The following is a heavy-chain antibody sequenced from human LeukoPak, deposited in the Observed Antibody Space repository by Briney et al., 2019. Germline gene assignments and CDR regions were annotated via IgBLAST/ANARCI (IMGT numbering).Heavy chain of an antibody. CDR2: TYYRSKWYN. J-gene: IGHJ5*02. Sequence: SQTLSLTCAISGDSVSSNSAAWNWIRQSPSRGLEWLGRTYYRSKWYNDYAVSVKSRITFNPDTSKNQFSLKLSSVTAADTAVYYCARGDTAMVPNWFDPWGQGTLVTVSS. CDR3: ARGDTAMVPNWFDP. V-gene: IGHV6-1*01. D-gene: IGHD5-18*01. CDR1: GDSVSSNSAA.